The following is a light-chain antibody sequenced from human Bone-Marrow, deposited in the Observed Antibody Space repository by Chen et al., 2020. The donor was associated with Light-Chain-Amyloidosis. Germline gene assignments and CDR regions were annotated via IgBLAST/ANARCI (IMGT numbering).Light chain of an antibody. CDR1: QDISNS. CDR2: DAS. V-gene: IGKV1-33*01. Sequence: DIQMTQSPSSLSASVGDTVTITCQAGQDISNSLNWYQHKPGKTPKLLVWDASNLETGVPSRFSGTGYGTVFTLDIGSLEPEDFATYLGQQYEYLYGFGQGT. J-gene: IGKJ2*03. CDR3: QQYEYLYG.